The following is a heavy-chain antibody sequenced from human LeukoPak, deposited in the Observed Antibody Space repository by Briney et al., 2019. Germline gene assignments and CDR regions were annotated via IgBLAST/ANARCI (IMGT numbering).Heavy chain of an antibody. Sequence: ASVKVSCKASGYTFTSYGISWVRQAPGQGLEWMGWISAYNGNTNYAQKLQGRVTMTTDTSTSTAYMELRSLRSDDTAVYYCARVRTYYYDSSGYYYPDDYWGQGTLVTVSS. CDR1: GYTFTSYG. J-gene: IGHJ4*02. CDR3: ARVRTYYYDSSGYYYPDDY. V-gene: IGHV1-18*01. D-gene: IGHD3-22*01. CDR2: ISAYNGNT.